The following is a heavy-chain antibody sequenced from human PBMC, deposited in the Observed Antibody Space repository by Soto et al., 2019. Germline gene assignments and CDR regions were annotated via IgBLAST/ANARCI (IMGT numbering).Heavy chain of an antibody. D-gene: IGHD6-19*01. Sequence: QVQLVQSGAEVKRSGASVRISCKASGYTFNRHDINWVRQATGQGPEWIGWMNPNSGNTGYAQKFQGRDTMTRASSITTAYMDLSSLTSEDTAIYYCSREGLYGSIQDNTFDIWGQGTMVSVSS. V-gene: IGHV1-8*01. CDR2: MNPNSGNT. CDR3: SREGLYGSIQDNTFDI. CDR1: GYTFNRHD. J-gene: IGHJ3*02.